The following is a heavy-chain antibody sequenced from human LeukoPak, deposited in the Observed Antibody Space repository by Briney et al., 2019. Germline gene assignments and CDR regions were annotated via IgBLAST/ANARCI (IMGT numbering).Heavy chain of an antibody. CDR1: GYSMSTGYY. D-gene: IGHD5-18*01. CDR3: ARESWIQLWLQGGYYMDV. V-gene: IGHV4-38-2*02. J-gene: IGHJ6*03. CDR2: IYHSGTT. Sequence: SETLSLTCTVSGYSMSTGYYWGWIRQRPGKGLEWIGSIYHSGTTYYNPSLKSRVTISVDTSKNQFSLKLSSVTAADTAVYYCARESWIQLWLQGGYYMDVWGKGTTVTVSS.